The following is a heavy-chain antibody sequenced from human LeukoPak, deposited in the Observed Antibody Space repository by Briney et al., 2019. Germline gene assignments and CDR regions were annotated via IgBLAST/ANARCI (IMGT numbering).Heavy chain of an antibody. CDR1: GFTFRSYE. J-gene: IGHJ3*02. D-gene: IGHD3-10*01. CDR2: ISSSGSTI. CDR3: AGDGGSGSYYISNAFDI. V-gene: IGHV3-48*03. Sequence: PGGSLRLSCAVSGFTFRSYEMNWVRQAPGKGLEWVSYISSSGSTIYYADSVKGRFTISRDNAKNSLYLQMNSLRAEDTAVYYCAGDGGSGSYYISNAFDIWGQGTMVTVSS.